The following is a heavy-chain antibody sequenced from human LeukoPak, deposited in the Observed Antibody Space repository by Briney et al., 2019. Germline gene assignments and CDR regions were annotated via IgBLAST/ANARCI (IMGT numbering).Heavy chain of an antibody. D-gene: IGHD3-9*01. V-gene: IGHV5-51*01. CDR3: ASSYDILTGYSDAFDI. CDR1: GYSFTSYW. Sequence: GESLKISCKGSGYSFTSYWIGWVRQMPGKGLEWMGIIYPGDSDTRYSPSFQGQVTISADKSLSTAYLQWSSLKASDTAMYYCASSYDILTGYSDAFDIWGQGTMVTVSS. J-gene: IGHJ3*02. CDR2: IYPGDSDT.